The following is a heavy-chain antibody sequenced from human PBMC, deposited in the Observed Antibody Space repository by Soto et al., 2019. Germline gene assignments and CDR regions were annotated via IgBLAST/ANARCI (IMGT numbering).Heavy chain of an antibody. Sequence: SETLSLTCTVSGGSIINYYWSWIRQPPGKGLEWIGSIYYSGSTYYNPSLKSRVTISVDTSKNQFSLKLSSVTAADTAVYYCASGSAGVVLYYYYGMDVWGQGTTVTVSS. D-gene: IGHD3-3*01. CDR2: IYYSGST. CDR1: GGSIINYY. CDR3: ASGSAGVVLYYYYGMDV. V-gene: IGHV4-59*05. J-gene: IGHJ6*02.